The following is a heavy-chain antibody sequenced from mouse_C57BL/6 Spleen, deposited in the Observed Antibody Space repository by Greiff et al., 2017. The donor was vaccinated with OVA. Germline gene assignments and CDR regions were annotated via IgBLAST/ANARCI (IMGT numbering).Heavy chain of an antibody. Sequence: VQLQQSGAELVKPGASVKISCKASGYAFSSYWMNWVKQRPGKGLEWIGQIYPGDGDTNYNGKFKGKATLTADKSSSTAYMQLSSLTSEDSAVYFCAKCSLLLRWYYFDYWGQGTTLTVSS. CDR3: AKCSLLLRWYYFDY. CDR1: GYAFSSYW. J-gene: IGHJ2*01. D-gene: IGHD1-1*02. V-gene: IGHV1-80*01. CDR2: IYPGDGDT.